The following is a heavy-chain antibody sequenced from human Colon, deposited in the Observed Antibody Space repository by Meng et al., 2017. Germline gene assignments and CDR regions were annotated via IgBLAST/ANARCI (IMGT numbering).Heavy chain of an antibody. CDR3: ARDHMGSLDY. CDR1: GDSVSSNSAA. J-gene: IGHJ4*02. CDR2: TYYRSKWYN. D-gene: IGHD1-26*01. Sequence: QVQLPRAVPELVKPSQTLPPPLAISGDSVSSNSAAWNWIRQSPSRGLECLGRTYYRSKWYNDYAVSVKSRITINPDTSKNQFSLRLTSVTAADTAVYYCARDHMGSLDYWGQGILVTVSS. V-gene: IGHV6-1*02.